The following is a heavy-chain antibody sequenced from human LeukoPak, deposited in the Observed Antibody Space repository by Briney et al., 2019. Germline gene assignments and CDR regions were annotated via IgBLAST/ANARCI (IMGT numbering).Heavy chain of an antibody. Sequence: SETLSLTCTVSGVSISSYYWGWICQPPGKGLEWIGNIYYSGSASYNPSLKSRVTMSVDTSKKQFSLKLNSVTAADTAVYYCARPGSSGWYWGQGTLVTVSS. CDR3: ARPGSSGWY. CDR2: IYYSGSA. V-gene: IGHV4-39*01. CDR1: GVSISSYY. D-gene: IGHD6-19*01. J-gene: IGHJ4*02.